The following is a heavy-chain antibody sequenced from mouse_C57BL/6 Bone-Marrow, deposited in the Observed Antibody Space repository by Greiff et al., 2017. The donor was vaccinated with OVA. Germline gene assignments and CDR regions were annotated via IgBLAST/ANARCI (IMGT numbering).Heavy chain of an antibody. Sequence: VQLQQSGPELVKPGASVKISCKASGYTFTDYYINWVKQRPGQGLEWIGWISPGSGNTKYNEKFKGKATLTVDTSSSTAYMQLSSLTSEDSAVYFCARSRPFPWYFDVWGTGTTVTVSS. V-gene: IGHV1-84*01. CDR3: ARSRPFPWYFDV. CDR1: GYTFTDYY. CDR2: ISPGSGNT. J-gene: IGHJ1*03.